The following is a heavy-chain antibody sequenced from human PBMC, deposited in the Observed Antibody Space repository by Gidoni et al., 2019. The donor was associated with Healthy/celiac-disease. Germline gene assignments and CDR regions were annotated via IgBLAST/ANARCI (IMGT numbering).Heavy chain of an antibody. CDR1: GYPFTSSY. D-gene: IGHD2-2*01. J-gene: IGHJ4*02. CDR3: AANYCSSTSCHAKNFDY. Sequence: QVQLVQSGAEVKKPGAAVMVSCRASGYPFTSSYMHWVRQAPGQGLEGMGIINPSGGSTSYAQKFQGRVTMTRDTSTSTVYMELSSLRSEDTAVYYCAANYCSSTSCHAKNFDYWGQGTLVTVSS. CDR2: INPSGGST. V-gene: IGHV1-46*01.